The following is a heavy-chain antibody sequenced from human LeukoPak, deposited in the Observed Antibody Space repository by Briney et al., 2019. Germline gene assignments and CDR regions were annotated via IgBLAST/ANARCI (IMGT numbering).Heavy chain of an antibody. CDR3: ARDPVPYSSSWYGDY. D-gene: IGHD6-13*01. CDR2: ISGSGGST. V-gene: IGHV3-23*01. CDR1: GFTFSSYA. J-gene: IGHJ4*02. Sequence: TGGSLRLSCAASGFTFSSYAMSWVRQAPGKGLEWVSAISGSGGSTYYADSVKGRFTISRDNSKNTLYLQMNSLRPEDTAVYYCARDPVPYSSSWYGDYWGQGTLVTVSS.